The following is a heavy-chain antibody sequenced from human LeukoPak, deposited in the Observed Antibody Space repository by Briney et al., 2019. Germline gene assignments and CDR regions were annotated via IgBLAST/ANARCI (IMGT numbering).Heavy chain of an antibody. CDR2: IYPGDSDT. D-gene: IGHD3-3*01. Sequence: GESLKISCKCSGYSFTSYWIGWVRQRPGKGLEWMGIIYPGDSDTRYSPSFQGQVTISADKSISTAYLQWSSLKASDTAMYYCARHRSYDFWSGYSSEFDPWGQGTLVTVSS. J-gene: IGHJ5*02. CDR3: ARHRSYDFWSGYSSEFDP. CDR1: GYSFTSYW. V-gene: IGHV5-51*01.